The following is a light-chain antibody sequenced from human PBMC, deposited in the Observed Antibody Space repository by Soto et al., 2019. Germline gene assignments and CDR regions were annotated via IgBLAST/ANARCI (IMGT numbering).Light chain of an antibody. CDR2: DAS. Sequence: DIQMTQSPSSLSASVVDRVTITCQASQDISNYLNWYQQKPGKAPKLLIYDASNLETGVPSRFSGSGSGTDFTITISSLQPEDIATYYWQQYDNLITFGQGTRLEIK. V-gene: IGKV1-33*01. J-gene: IGKJ5*01. CDR3: QQYDNLIT. CDR1: QDISNY.